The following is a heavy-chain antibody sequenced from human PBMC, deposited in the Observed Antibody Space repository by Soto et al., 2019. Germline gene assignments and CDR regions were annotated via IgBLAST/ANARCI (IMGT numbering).Heavy chain of an antibody. Sequence: PSETLSLTCTVSGGSISSYYWSWIRQPPGKGLEWIGYIYYSGSTNYNPSLKSRVTISVDTSKNQFSLKLSSVTAADTAVYYCARQYCSGGSCYFDYWGQGTLVTSPQ. CDR1: GGSISSYY. J-gene: IGHJ4*02. V-gene: IGHV4-59*08. CDR3: ARQYCSGGSCYFDY. D-gene: IGHD2-15*01. CDR2: IYYSGST.